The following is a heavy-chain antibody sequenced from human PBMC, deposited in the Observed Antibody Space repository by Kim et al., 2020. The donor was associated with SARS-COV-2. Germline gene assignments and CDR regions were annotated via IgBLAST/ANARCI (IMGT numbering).Heavy chain of an antibody. D-gene: IGHD3-10*01. V-gene: IGHV1-2*04. CDR1: GYTFTGYY. J-gene: IGHJ4*02. CDR3: ARQSRFGELAYVDY. Sequence: ASVKVSCKASGYTFTGYYMHWVRQAPGQGLEWMGWINPNSGGTNYAQKFQGWVTMTRDTSISTAYMELSRLRSDDTAVYYCARQSRFGELAYVDYWGQGTLVTVSS. CDR2: INPNSGGT.